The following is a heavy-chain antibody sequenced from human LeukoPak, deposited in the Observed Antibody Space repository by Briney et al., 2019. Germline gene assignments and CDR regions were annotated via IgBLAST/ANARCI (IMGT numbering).Heavy chain of an antibody. CDR3: ARDSWAAADY. CDR1: GFTFSSYW. Sequence: GGSLRLSSAASGFTFSSYWMSWVRQAPGKGLEWVANIKQDGSEKYYVVSVKGRFTISRDNAKNSLYLKMNSLRAEDTAVYYCARDSWAAADYWGRGTLVTVSS. D-gene: IGHD2-2*01. J-gene: IGHJ4*02. CDR2: IKQDGSEK. V-gene: IGHV3-7*01.